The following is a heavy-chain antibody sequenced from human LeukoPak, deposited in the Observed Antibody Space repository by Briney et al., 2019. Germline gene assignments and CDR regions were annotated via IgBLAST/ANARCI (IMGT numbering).Heavy chain of an antibody. Sequence: AASVKVSCKVSGYTLTELSMHWVRQAPGKGLEWMGGFDPEDGETIYAQKFQGRVTMTEDTSTDTAYMELSSLRSEDTAVYYCATDLRVPTALDYWGQGTLVTVSS. CDR2: FDPEDGET. CDR3: ATDLRVPTALDY. J-gene: IGHJ4*02. CDR1: GYTLTELS. D-gene: IGHD5-24*01. V-gene: IGHV1-24*01.